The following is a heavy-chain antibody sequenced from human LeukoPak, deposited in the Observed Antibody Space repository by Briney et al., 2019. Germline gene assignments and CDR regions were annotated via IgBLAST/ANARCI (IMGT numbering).Heavy chain of an antibody. V-gene: IGHV3-30*02. Sequence: GGSLRLSCATSGFTFSTYGMHWVRQAPGKGLEWVAFIWFDGSNEDYADSVKGRFTISRDNSKNTLYLQMNSLRAEDTAVYYCAKVGDCSSTSCYGGEVDDFHYMDVWGKGTTVTVSS. CDR2: IWFDGSNE. J-gene: IGHJ6*03. CDR1: GFTFSTYG. CDR3: AKVGDCSSTSCYGGEVDDFHYMDV. D-gene: IGHD2-2*01.